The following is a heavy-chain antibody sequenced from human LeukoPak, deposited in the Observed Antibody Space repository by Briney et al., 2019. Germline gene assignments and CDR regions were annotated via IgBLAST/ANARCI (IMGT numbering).Heavy chain of an antibody. CDR1: GFIFSDAW. CDR3: ARGGGATRIDY. V-gene: IGHV4-4*07. Sequence: GSLRLSCAGSGFIFSDAWMSWIRQPAGKGLEWIGRIYTSGSTSYNPSLKSRVTISVDTSKNQFSLKLTSVTAADTAVYYCARGGGATRIDYWGQGTLVTVSS. CDR2: IYTSGST. J-gene: IGHJ4*02. D-gene: IGHD5-12*01.